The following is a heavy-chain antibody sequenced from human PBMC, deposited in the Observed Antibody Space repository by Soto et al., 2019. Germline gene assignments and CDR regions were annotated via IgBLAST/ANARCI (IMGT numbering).Heavy chain of an antibody. J-gene: IGHJ5*02. CDR3: ARAQSLAYCGGDRCANAGWFDP. CDR1: GGSISSGDYY. V-gene: IGHV4-30-4*01. D-gene: IGHD2-21*02. CDR2: IYYSGST. Sequence: QVQLQESGPGLVKPSQTLSLTCTVSGGSISSGDYYWSWIRQPPGKGLEWIGYIYYSGSTYYNPSLKSRVTISVDTSKNQFSLKLSSVTAADTAVYYCARAQSLAYCGGDRCANAGWFDPWGQGTLVTVSS.